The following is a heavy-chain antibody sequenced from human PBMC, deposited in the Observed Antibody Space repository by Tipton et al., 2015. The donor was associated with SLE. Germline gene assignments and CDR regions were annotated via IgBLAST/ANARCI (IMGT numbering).Heavy chain of an antibody. J-gene: IGHJ3*02. D-gene: IGHD6-13*01. CDR1: GGSLSSHY. Sequence: TLSLTCTVSGGSLSSHYWSWIRQPPGKGLEWIGEINHSGSTNYNPSLKSRVTISVDTSKNQFSLKLSSVTAADTAVYYCARWQQLVLGAFDIWGQGTMVTVSS. V-gene: IGHV4-34*01. CDR3: ARWQQLVLGAFDI. CDR2: INHSGST.